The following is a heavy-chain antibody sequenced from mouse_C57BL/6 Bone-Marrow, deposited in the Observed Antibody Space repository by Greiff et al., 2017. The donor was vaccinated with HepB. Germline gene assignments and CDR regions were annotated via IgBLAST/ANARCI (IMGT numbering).Heavy chain of an antibody. J-gene: IGHJ1*03. V-gene: IGHV10-1*01. CDR1: GFSFNTYA. D-gene: IGHD1-1*01. CDR2: IRSKSNNYAT. Sequence: EVQLKESGGGLVQPKGSLKLSCAASGFSFNTYAMNWVRQAPGKGLEWVARIRSKSNNYATYYADSVKDRFTISRDDSESMLYLQMNNLKTEDTAMYYCVRGLYYYGSSYVGYFDVWGTGTTVTVSS. CDR3: VRGLYYYGSSYVGYFDV.